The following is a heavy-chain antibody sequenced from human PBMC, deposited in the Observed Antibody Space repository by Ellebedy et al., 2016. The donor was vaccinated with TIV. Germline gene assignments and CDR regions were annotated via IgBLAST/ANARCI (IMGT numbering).Heavy chain of an antibody. D-gene: IGHD3-10*01. Sequence: GESLKISXKGSGYSFTSYWIGWVRQMPGKGLEWMGIIYPGDSDTRYSPSFQGQVTISADKSISTAYLQWSSLKASDTAMYYCARQGHYYGSGSYYKFPFDYWGQGTLVTVSS. J-gene: IGHJ4*02. CDR2: IYPGDSDT. V-gene: IGHV5-51*01. CDR1: GYSFTSYW. CDR3: ARQGHYYGSGSYYKFPFDY.